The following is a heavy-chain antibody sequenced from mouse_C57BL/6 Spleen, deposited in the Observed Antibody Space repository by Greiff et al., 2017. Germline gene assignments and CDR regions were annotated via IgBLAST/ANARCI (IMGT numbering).Heavy chain of an antibody. V-gene: IGHV2-6-1*01. D-gene: IGHD2-1*01. Sequence: VKLMESGPGLVAPSQSLSITCTVSGFSLTSYGVHWVRQPPGKGLEWLVVIWSDGSTTYNSALKSRLSISKDNSKSQVFLKMNSLQTDDTAMYYCARHKGNYPYAMDYWGQGTSVTVSS. J-gene: IGHJ4*01. CDR2: IWSDGST. CDR3: ARHKGNYPYAMDY. CDR1: GFSLTSYG.